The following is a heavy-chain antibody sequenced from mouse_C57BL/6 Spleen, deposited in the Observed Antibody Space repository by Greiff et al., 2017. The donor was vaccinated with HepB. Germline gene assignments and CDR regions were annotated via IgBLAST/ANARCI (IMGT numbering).Heavy chain of an antibody. Sequence: EVKLMESGGGLVKPGGSLKLSCAASGFTFSDYGMHWVRQAPEKGLEWVAYISSGSSTIYYADTVKGRFTISRDNAKNTLFLQMTSLRSEDTSMYYCATTVVLGDAMDYWGQGTSVTVSS. D-gene: IGHD1-1*01. J-gene: IGHJ4*01. CDR2: ISSGSSTI. CDR3: ATTVVLGDAMDY. V-gene: IGHV5-17*01. CDR1: GFTFSDYG.